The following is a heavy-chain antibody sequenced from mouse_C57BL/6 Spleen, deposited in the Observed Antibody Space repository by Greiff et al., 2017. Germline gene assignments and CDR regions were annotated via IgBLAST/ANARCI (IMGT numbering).Heavy chain of an antibody. Sequence: DVMLVESGGGLVKPGGSLKLSCAASGFTFSDYGMHWVRQAPEKGLEWVAYISSGSSTIYYADTVKGRFTISRDNAKNTLFLQMTSLRSEDTAMYYCASTYYYGSSYYAMDYWGQGTSGTVAS. CDR1: GFTFSDYG. CDR2: ISSGSSTI. J-gene: IGHJ4*01. D-gene: IGHD1-1*01. CDR3: ASTYYYGSSYYAMDY. V-gene: IGHV5-17*01.